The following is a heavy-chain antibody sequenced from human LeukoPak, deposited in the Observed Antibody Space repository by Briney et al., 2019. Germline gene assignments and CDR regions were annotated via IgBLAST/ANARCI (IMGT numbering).Heavy chain of an antibody. CDR2: IYYSGST. CDR1: GGSISSHY. V-gene: IGHV4-59*11. D-gene: IGHD6-13*01. Sequence: SETLSLTCTVSGGSISSHYWSWIRQPPGKGLEWIGYIYYSGSTNYNPSLKSRVTISVDTSKNQFSLKLSSVTAVDTAVYYCAGGQQLFDYWGQGTLVTVSS. CDR3: AGGQQLFDY. J-gene: IGHJ4*02.